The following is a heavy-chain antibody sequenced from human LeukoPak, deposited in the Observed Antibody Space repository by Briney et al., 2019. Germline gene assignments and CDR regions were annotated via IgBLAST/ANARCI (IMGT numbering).Heavy chain of an antibody. V-gene: IGHV3-7*01. CDR2: IKQDGSDK. D-gene: IGHD2-8*01. Sequence: GGSLRLACXVSGFTFSSYWMHWVRQARGEGREWVANIKQDGSDKNYVDCVEARFPISRDNAKSSLFLQMNDLRAEDTAVYYCAKGGRGNGEVYWGQGTLVTVSS. J-gene: IGHJ4*02. CDR1: GFTFSSYW. CDR3: AKGGRGNGEVY.